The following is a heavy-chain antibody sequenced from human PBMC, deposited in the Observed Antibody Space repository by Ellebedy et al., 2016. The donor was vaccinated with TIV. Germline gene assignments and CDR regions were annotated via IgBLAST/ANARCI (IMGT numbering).Heavy chain of an antibody. CDR2: IWYDGSRT. CDR1: GFTFSDYG. CDR3: ARVLFGGNRPDWFDP. V-gene: IGHV3-33*01. Sequence: GESLKISXPTSGFTFSDYGIHWVRQAPGEGLEWVALIWYDGSRTYFADSVRGRFSISRDDSKNTVYLQMNSLRDDDTAVYYCARVLFGGNRPDWFDPWGQGTLVTVSS. D-gene: IGHD4-23*01. J-gene: IGHJ5*02.